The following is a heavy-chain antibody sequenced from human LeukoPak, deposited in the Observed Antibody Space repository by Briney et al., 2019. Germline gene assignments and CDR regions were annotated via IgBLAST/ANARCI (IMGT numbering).Heavy chain of an antibody. J-gene: IGHJ4*02. CDR3: ARDGNGIDY. Sequence: SETLSLTCTVSGGSISSNYWRWIRQPPGKGLEWIWYIYYSGSTNYNPPLKSRVTISVDTSKNQFSLKLSSVTAADTAVYYCARDGNGIDYWGQGTLVIVSS. CDR1: GGSISSNY. V-gene: IGHV4-59*01. CDR2: IYYSGST. D-gene: IGHD1-26*01.